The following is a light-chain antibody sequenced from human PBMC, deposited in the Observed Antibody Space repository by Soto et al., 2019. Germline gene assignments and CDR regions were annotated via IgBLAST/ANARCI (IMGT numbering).Light chain of an antibody. CDR2: EVT. J-gene: IGLJ1*01. CDR3: SSYAGSNNFV. V-gene: IGLV2-8*01. Sequence: QSVLTQPPSASGFLGQSVTISCTGTSSDIGYYDYVSWYQQHPGKAPKLVIYEVTKRPSGVPDRVSASKSGNTASLTVSGLRAEDEADYYCSSYAGSNNFVFGSGTKVTVL. CDR1: SSDIGYYDY.